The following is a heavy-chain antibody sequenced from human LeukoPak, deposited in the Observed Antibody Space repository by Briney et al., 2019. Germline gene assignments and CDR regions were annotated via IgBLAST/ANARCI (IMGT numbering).Heavy chain of an antibody. D-gene: IGHD4-17*01. J-gene: IGHJ5*02. CDR1: GFSFSSYE. CDR2: ISYDAKNK. CDR3: ARASFTYGDYGDNWFDP. Sequence: GGSLRLSCAASGFSFSSYEMHWVRQAPGKGLEWVAVISYDAKNKKYADSVKGRFTISRDNFMNMLYLQMNSLRIEDTALYYCARASFTYGDYGDNWFDPWGQGTLVTVSS. V-gene: IGHV3-30*04.